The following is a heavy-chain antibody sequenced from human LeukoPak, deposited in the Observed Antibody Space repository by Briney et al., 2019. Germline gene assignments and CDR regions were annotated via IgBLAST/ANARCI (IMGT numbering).Heavy chain of an antibody. CDR2: IKQDGSET. J-gene: IGHJ3*02. CDR1: GFTFSRHW. Sequence: GGSLRLSCAASGFTFSRHWMSWVRQAPGKGLEWVANIKQDGSETYYVDSMKGRFTISRDNAKNSVYLQTNSLRVEDTAVYYCARDRGTYYYDTTSHYDAFDIWGQGTLVTVSS. CDR3: ARDRGTYYYDTTSHYDAFDI. V-gene: IGHV3-7*01. D-gene: IGHD3-22*01.